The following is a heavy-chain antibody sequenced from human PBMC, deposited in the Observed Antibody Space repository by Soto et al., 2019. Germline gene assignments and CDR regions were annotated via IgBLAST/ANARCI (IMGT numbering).Heavy chain of an antibody. V-gene: IGHV1-18*01. CDR1: GYTFTRSG. D-gene: IGHD2-21*02. CDR3: ARSIVVVTALDY. CDR2: INPDNGNT. J-gene: IGHJ4*02. Sequence: ASVKVSCKASGYTFTRSGISWVRQAPGQGLEWLGWINPDNGNTNYAQHLQGRVSLTTDTSTSTAYMELRSLRSDDTAVYYCARSIVVVTALDYCGQGTLVTVSS.